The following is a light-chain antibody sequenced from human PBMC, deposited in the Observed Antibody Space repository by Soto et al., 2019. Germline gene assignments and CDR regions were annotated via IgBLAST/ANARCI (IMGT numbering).Light chain of an antibody. Sequence: IQLTQSPSSLSASVGDSVTITCRASQGVSRYLSWYQQKPGRAPILLISAASTLQSGVPARFSGSGSGTDFTLSITSLQPEDFATYYCQQLNTYPVTLGGRTKVEIK. J-gene: IGKJ4*01. CDR1: QGVSRY. V-gene: IGKV1-9*01. CDR2: AAS. CDR3: QQLNTYPVT.